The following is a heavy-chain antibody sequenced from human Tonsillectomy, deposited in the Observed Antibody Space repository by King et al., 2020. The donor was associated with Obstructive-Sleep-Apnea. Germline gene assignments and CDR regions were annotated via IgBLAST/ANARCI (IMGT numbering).Heavy chain of an antibody. J-gene: IGHJ4*02. CDR2: ISSSSSYI. Sequence: VQLMESGGGLGKPGGSLRLSCAASGFTFSSYSMNWVRQAPGKGREWGSSISSSSSYIYYADSVKGRFTISRDNAKNSLYLQMNSLRAEDTAVYYCARDGRAYSSGWYLDYWGQGTLVTVSS. D-gene: IGHD6-19*01. V-gene: IGHV3-21*01. CDR3: ARDGRAYSSGWYLDY. CDR1: GFTFSSYS.